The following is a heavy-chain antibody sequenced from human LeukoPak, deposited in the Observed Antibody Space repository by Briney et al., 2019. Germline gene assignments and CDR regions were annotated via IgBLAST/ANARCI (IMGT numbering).Heavy chain of an antibody. J-gene: IGHJ6*03. D-gene: IGHD6-13*01. Sequence: SETLSLTCAVYGGSFSGYYWSWIRQPPGKGLEWIGEINHSGSTNYNPSLKSRVTISVDTSKNQFSLKLSSVTAADTAVYYCARFIAAGTPGYYYYYMDVWGKGTTVTVSS. CDR3: ARFIAAGTPGYYYYYMDV. V-gene: IGHV4-34*01. CDR2: INHSGST. CDR1: GGSFSGYY.